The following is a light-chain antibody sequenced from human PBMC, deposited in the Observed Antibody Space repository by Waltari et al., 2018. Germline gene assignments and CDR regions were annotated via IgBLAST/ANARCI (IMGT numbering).Light chain of an antibody. CDR3: QERSDWRGLT. Sequence: EIVLTQSPATLSLSPGERAVLSCRASQSFNNYLAWYQQKPGQAPRLLIYDASTRATGIAARFSGSGSWTDFTLTISSLEPEDSAVYYCQERSDWRGLTFGPGTKVDIK. CDR1: QSFNNY. CDR2: DAS. V-gene: IGKV3-11*01. J-gene: IGKJ3*01.